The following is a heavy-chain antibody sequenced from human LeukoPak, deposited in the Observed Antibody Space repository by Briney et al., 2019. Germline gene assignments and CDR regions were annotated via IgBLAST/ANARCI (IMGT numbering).Heavy chain of an antibody. Sequence: GGSLRLSCAASGFTLSNYWMIHWVRQVPGKGLQWVSRINNDGNLKTDGRDTGYADSVKGRVTISRDNSKNTLYLQMNSLRAEDTAVYYCAKDVAANWKEGLDYWGQGTLVTVSS. CDR3: AKDVAANWKEGLDY. D-gene: IGHD1-1*01. CDR1: GFTLSNYW. J-gene: IGHJ4*02. V-gene: IGHV3-33*04. CDR2: INNDGNLKTDGRDT.